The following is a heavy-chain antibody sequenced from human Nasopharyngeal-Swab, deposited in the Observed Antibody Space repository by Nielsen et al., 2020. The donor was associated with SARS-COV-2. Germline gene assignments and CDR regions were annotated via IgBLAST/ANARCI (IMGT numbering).Heavy chain of an antibody. D-gene: IGHD3-3*01. CDR3: ASKRSGDYDFWSGYYSPDDYYYYYYMDV. V-gene: IGHV7-4-1*02. CDR2: INTNTGNP. CDR1: GYTFTSYA. Sequence: ASVKVSCKASGYTFTSYAMNWVRQAPGQGLEWMGWINTNTGNPTYAQGFPGRFVFSLDTSVSTAYLQISSLKAEDTAVYYCASKRSGDYDFWSGYYSPDDYYYYYYMDVWGKGTTVTVSS. J-gene: IGHJ6*03.